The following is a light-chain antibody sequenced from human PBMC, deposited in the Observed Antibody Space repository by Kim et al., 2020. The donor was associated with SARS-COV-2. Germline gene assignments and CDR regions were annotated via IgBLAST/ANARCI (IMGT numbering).Light chain of an antibody. CDR1: SSNIGAGYD. CDR3: QAYDHSLSDV. J-gene: IGLJ1*01. CDR2: GNT. V-gene: IGLV1-40*01. Sequence: QSVLTQPPSVSGAPGQRVIISCTGSSSNIGAGYDVHWYQQLPGTAPKLLIYGNTNRPSGVPDRFSGSRSGTSASLAITGLQAEDEAHYYCQAYDHSLSDVFGTGTKVTV.